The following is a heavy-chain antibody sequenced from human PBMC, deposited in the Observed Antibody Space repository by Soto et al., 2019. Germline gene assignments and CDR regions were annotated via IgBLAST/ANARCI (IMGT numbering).Heavy chain of an antibody. CDR1: GGTFSSYA. CDR3: ARVGCSGGNCYPSDALHD. D-gene: IGHD2-15*01. Sequence: GASVKVSCKASGGTFSSYAISWVRQAPGQGLEWMGGIIPIFGTANYAQKFQGRVTITADESTSAAYMQWNSLRASDSGICYCARVGCSGGNCYPSDALHDWGQGTQVTVSS. V-gene: IGHV1-69*13. J-gene: IGHJ4*02. CDR2: IIPIFGTA.